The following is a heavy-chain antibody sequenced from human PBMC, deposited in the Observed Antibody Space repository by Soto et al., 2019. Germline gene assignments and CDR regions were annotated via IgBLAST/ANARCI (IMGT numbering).Heavy chain of an antibody. CDR3: ARVGYYDSSGFTLDY. J-gene: IGHJ4*02. Sequence: SETLSLTCTVSGGSISSYYWSWIRQPAGKGLEWIGRIHTSGSTNYNPSLKSRVTMSVDTSKNQFSLKLSSVTAADTAVYYCARVGYYDSSGFTLDYWGQGTLVTVSS. CDR2: IHTSGST. CDR1: GGSISSYY. V-gene: IGHV4-4*07. D-gene: IGHD3-22*01.